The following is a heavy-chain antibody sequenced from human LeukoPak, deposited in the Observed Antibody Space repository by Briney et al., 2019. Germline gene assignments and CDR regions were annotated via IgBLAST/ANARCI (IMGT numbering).Heavy chain of an antibody. J-gene: IGHJ5*02. CDR1: GASIASGSYH. CDR2: ISAGGRT. CDR3: TRGGHDYGGSFDT. V-gene: IGHV4-61*02. Sequence: SETLSLTCAISGASIASGSYHWDWIRQPAGSRPEYIGRISAGGRTNYNPSLKSRLTISMDTSKNHVSLRLSSVTAADTAVHYCTRGGHDYGGSFDTWGQGILVTVSS. D-gene: IGHD4-23*01.